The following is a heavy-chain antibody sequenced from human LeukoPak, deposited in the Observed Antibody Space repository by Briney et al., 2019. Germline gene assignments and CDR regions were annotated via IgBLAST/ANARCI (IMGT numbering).Heavy chain of an antibody. Sequence: SETLSLTCTVSGGSISSSSYYWGWIRQPPGKGLEWIGSIYYSGSTYYNPSLKSRVTISVDTSKNQFSLKLSSVTAADTAVYNCARHEGGWSDPWGQGTLVTVSS. D-gene: IGHD3-16*01. CDR3: ARHEGGWSDP. CDR2: IYYSGST. CDR1: GGSISSSSYY. J-gene: IGHJ5*02. V-gene: IGHV4-39*01.